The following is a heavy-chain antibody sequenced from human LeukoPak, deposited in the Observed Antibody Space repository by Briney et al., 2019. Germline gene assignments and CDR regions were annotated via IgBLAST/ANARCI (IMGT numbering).Heavy chain of an antibody. CDR1: GFTFSSYA. Sequence: PGGSLRLSCVASGFTFSSYAMSWVRQAPGKGLEWVSAISGSGGSTYYADSVKGRFTISRDNSKNTLYLQMNSLRAEDTAVYYCAKSHDYSNYVLHSLFDYWGQGTLVTVSS. D-gene: IGHD4-11*01. CDR2: ISGSGGST. J-gene: IGHJ4*02. V-gene: IGHV3-23*01. CDR3: AKSHDYSNYVLHSLFDY.